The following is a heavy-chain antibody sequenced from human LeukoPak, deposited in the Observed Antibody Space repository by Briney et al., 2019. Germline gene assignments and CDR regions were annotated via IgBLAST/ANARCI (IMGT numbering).Heavy chain of an antibody. CDR2: IKSKTDGGTT. CDR1: GFTFSNAW. V-gene: IGHV3-15*01. CDR3: TTNSRNEGLLDY. D-gene: IGHD3-10*01. Sequence: GGSLRLSCAASGFTFSNAWMSWVRQAPGKGLEWVGRIKSKTDGGTTDYAAPVKGRFTISRDDSKNTLYLQMNSLKTEDTAVYYCTTNSRNEGLLDYRGQGTLVTVSS. J-gene: IGHJ4*02.